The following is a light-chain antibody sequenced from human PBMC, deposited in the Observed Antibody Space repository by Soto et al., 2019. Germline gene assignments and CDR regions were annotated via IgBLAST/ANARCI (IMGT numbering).Light chain of an antibody. Sequence: DLQMTQSPSTQSASVGDRVTITCRASQSISTYLAWYQQKPGKAPKLLIYKASTLKSGVPSRFSGSGSGTEFTLTISSLQPDDFATYYCQHYNSYSEAFGQGTKVDIK. V-gene: IGKV1-5*03. CDR2: KAS. J-gene: IGKJ1*01. CDR1: QSISTY. CDR3: QHYNSYSEA.